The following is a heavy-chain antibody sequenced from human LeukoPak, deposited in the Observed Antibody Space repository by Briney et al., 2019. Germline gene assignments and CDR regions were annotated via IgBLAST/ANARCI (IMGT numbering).Heavy chain of an antibody. CDR3: ARGWDIVVVPAAKYYYYYMDV. CDR1: GFTFSSYG. CDR2: ISGSGGST. Sequence: GGSLRLSCAASGFTFSSYGMSWVRQAPGKGLEWVSAISGSGGSTYYADSVKGRFTISRDNSKNTLYLQMNSLRAEDTAVYYCARGWDIVVVPAAKYYYYYMDVWGKGTTVTISS. J-gene: IGHJ6*03. V-gene: IGHV3-23*01. D-gene: IGHD2-2*01.